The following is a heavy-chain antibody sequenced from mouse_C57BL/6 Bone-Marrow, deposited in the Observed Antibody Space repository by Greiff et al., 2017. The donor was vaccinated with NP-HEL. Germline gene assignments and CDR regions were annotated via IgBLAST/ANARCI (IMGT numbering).Heavy chain of an antibody. Sequence: QVQLKESGAELVRPGASVKLSCKASGYTFTDYYINWVKQRPGQGLEWIARIYPGSGNTYYNEKFKGKATLTAEKSSSTAYMQLSSLTSEDSDVYFCALIYYYGSSSAWFAYWGQGTLVTVSA. CDR1: GYTFTDYY. CDR2: IYPGSGNT. V-gene: IGHV1-76*01. D-gene: IGHD1-1*01. J-gene: IGHJ3*01. CDR3: ALIYYYGSSSAWFAY.